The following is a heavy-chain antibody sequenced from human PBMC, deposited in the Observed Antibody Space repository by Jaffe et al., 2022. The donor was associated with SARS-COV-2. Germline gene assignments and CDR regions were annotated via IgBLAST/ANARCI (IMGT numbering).Heavy chain of an antibody. J-gene: IGHJ6*02. CDR1: GFTFSSYD. Sequence: EVQLVESGGGLVKPGGSLRLSCAASGFTFSSYDMNWVRQTPGKGLEWVSSISSSSSNMYYADSVKGRFTISRDNAKNSLSLQMDSLSAEDTAVYYCARTNSGNYGPVYYYYGVDVWGRGTTVTVS. CDR3: ARTNSGNYGPVYYYYGVDV. CDR2: ISSSSSNM. V-gene: IGHV3-21*02. D-gene: IGHD1-7*01.